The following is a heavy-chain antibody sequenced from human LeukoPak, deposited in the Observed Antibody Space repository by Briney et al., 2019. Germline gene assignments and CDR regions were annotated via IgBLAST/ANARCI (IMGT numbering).Heavy chain of an antibody. CDR3: ARDHNWGFDY. J-gene: IGHJ4*02. Sequence: GGSLRLSCAASGFTFSIYAMGWVRQAPGKGLEWVSYISGSSSTIYYADSVKGRFTISRDNAKNSLYLQMNSLRDEDTAVYYCARDHNWGFDYWGQGTLVTVSS. CDR2: ISGSSSTI. V-gene: IGHV3-48*02. D-gene: IGHD7-27*01. CDR1: GFTFSIYA.